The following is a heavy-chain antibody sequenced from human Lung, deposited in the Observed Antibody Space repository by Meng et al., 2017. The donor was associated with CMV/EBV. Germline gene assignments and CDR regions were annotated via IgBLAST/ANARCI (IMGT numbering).Heavy chain of an antibody. V-gene: IGHV1-2*02. CDR2: INPNTGGT. Sequence: SVXVSXXASGYTFSLYYIHWVRQAPGQGLEWMGWINPNTGGTNSAQKFQGRVTITGDTSISTAYMELSRLNSDDTALYYCARERGLGFRGTNDAFEIWGQGPMVTVPS. CDR3: ARERGLGFRGTNDAFEI. CDR1: GYTFSLYY. J-gene: IGHJ3*02. D-gene: IGHD3-16*01.